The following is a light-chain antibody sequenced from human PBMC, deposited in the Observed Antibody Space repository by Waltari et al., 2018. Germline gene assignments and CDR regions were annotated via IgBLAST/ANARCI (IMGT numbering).Light chain of an antibody. V-gene: IGKV3-11*01. CDR1: QSIGSY. Sequence: EIVLTQSPATLSLSPGERATPSCRASQSIGSYLAWYQQKPGQAPRRLFFDASTRASDIPARFSASGSGTDFTLSISSLEPEDFAVYFCQQRYSWPLTFGGGTKVDLK. J-gene: IGKJ4*01. CDR2: DAS. CDR3: QQRYSWPLT.